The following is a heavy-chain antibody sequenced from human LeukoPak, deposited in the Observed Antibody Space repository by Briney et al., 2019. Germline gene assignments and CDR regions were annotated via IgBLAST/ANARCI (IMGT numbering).Heavy chain of an antibody. J-gene: IGHJ4*02. CDR2: ISSSSSTI. CDR3: ARGSGYSYGYDY. D-gene: IGHD5-18*01. Sequence: ETLSLTCTVSGGSISSYYWSWIRQPPGKGLEWVSYISSSSSTIYYADSVKGRFTISGDNAKNSLYLQMNSLRDEDTAVYYCARGSGYSYGYDYWGQGTLVTVSS. V-gene: IGHV3-48*02. CDR1: GGSISSYY.